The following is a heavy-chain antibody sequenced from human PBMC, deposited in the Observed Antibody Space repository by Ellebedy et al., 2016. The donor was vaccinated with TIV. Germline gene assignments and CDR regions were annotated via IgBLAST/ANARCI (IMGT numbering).Heavy chain of an antibody. CDR3: ALGRYDFWRAHHDAFHL. D-gene: IGHD3-3*01. V-gene: IGHV4-34*01. CDR1: GGSFSGHY. CDR2: MNHSGSA. Sequence: SETLSLXCAVYGGSFSGHYWSWIRQLPGKGMEWIGEMNHSGSANYNPSLKSRVTMSLDTSTNHFSLDLASVTAADTAIYYCALGRYDFWRAHHDAFHLWGQGIMVTVSS. J-gene: IGHJ3*01.